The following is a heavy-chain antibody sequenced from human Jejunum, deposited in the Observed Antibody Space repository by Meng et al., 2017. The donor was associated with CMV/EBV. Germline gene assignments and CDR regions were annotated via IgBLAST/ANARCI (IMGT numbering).Heavy chain of an antibody. J-gene: IGHJ5*02. CDR2: IYHTGRT. CDR1: ISNGDYY. Sequence: ISNGDYYWSWIRQPPGKGLEWIEFIYHTGRTYYNPSLKSRVTISVDTSKNQFSLRQSSLTAADTAVYYCARTQDCTSTSCYTGFDPWGQGTLVTVSS. D-gene: IGHD2-2*01. CDR3: ARTQDCTSTSCYTGFDP. V-gene: IGHV4-30-4*08.